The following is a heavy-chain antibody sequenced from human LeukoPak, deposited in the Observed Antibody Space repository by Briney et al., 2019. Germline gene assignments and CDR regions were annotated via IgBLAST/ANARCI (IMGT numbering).Heavy chain of an antibody. Sequence: ASVKVSCRGSGYPFSDYGFSWVRQVPGQGLEWMGWISGDNGDTRFAQKFQARVTVTTDTSTGTAYMELSSLTSADTAVYFCARDTYLYGSGSYSGLDPWGQGTLVTVSS. CDR2: ISGDNGDT. CDR1: GYPFSDYG. J-gene: IGHJ5*02. CDR3: ARDTYLYGSGSYSGLDP. D-gene: IGHD3-10*01. V-gene: IGHV1-18*04.